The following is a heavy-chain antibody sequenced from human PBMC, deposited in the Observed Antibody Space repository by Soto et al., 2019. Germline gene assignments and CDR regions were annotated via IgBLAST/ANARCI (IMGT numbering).Heavy chain of an antibody. CDR2: ISYDGSNK. Sequence: QVQLVESGGGVVQPGRSLRLSCAASGFTFSSYGMHWVRQAPGKGLEWVAVISYDGSNKYYADSVKGRFTISRDNSKNTLYLQMNSPRAEDTAVYYCAKGGSSSWYVGWFDPWGQGTLVTVSS. D-gene: IGHD6-13*01. V-gene: IGHV3-30*18. CDR1: GFTFSSYG. J-gene: IGHJ5*02. CDR3: AKGGSSSWYVGWFDP.